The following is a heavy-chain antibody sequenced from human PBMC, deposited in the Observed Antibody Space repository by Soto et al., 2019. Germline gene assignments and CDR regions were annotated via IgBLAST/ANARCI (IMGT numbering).Heavy chain of an antibody. V-gene: IGHV4-59*08. CDR1: GGAISTYY. CDR2: IYYSGNT. CDR3: ATHSIGVPAAIAEFDP. J-gene: IGHJ5*02. Sequence: SETLSLTCTVSGGAISTYYWSWFRQPPGKGLEWIAYIYYSGNTYYNPSLKSRVTISVDTSKNQFSLKLGSVTAADTAVYYCATHSIGVPAAIAEFDPWGQGTLVTVSS. D-gene: IGHD2-2*01.